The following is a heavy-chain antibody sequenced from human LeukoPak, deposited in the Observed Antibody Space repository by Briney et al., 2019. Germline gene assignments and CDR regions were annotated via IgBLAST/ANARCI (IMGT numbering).Heavy chain of an antibody. Sequence: GGSLRLSCAASGFTFSSYEMNWVRQAPGKGLEWVSYISSSGSTIYYADSAKGRFTISRDNAKNSLYLQMNSLRAEDTAVYYCAREKAAWGFDPWGQGTLVTVSS. CDR2: ISSSGSTI. D-gene: IGHD6-13*01. CDR1: GFTFSSYE. V-gene: IGHV3-48*03. J-gene: IGHJ5*02. CDR3: AREKAAWGFDP.